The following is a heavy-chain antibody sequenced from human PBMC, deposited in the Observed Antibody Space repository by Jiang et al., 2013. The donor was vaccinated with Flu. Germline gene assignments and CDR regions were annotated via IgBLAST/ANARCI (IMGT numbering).Heavy chain of an antibody. CDR3: ARDLPFGGYYTWFDY. D-gene: IGHD3-16*01. CDR2: IYTSGST. V-gene: IGHV4-4*07. CDR1: GGSISSYY. J-gene: IGHJ4*02. Sequence: TVSGGSISSYYWSWIRQPAGKGLEWIGRIYTSGSTNYNPSLKSRVTMSVDTSKNQFSLKLSSVTAADTAVYYCARDLPFGGYYTWFDYWGQGTLVTVSS.